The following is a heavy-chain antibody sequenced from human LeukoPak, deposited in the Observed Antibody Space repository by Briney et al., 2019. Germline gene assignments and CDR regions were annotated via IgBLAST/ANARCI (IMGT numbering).Heavy chain of an antibody. CDR3: ARGLDRSKTGY. J-gene: IGHJ4*02. V-gene: IGHV4-34*01. Sequence: PSETLSLTCSVYSESFSGGYWSWIRQPPGKGLDWIGEISDNEGIKYSPSLKSRVTISVDTSKNRFSLKLTSVTAADTAVYYCARGLDRSKTGYWGQGSLVTVSS. CDR2: ISDNEGI. D-gene: IGHD3-22*01. CDR1: SESFSGGY.